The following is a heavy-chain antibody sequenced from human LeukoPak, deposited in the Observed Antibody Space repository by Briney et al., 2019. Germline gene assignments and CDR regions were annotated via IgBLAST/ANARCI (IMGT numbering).Heavy chain of an antibody. D-gene: IGHD3-22*01. J-gene: IGHJ4*02. V-gene: IGHV1-8*01. Sequence: ASVKVSCKASGYTFTSYDINWVRQATGQGLEWIGYMNPNTGNTGYARKFQDRVTMTRDTSISTAYMELSRLRSDDTAVYYCARDLDYYDSSGSYHPDWGQGTLVTVSS. CDR1: GYTFTSYD. CDR3: ARDLDYYDSSGSYHPD. CDR2: MNPNTGNT.